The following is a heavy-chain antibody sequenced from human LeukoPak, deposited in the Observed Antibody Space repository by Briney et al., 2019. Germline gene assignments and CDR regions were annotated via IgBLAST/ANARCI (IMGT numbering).Heavy chain of an antibody. CDR1: GYHFSNYW. CDR2: IYPGDSDT. CDR3: ARKANGMAAPFDS. V-gene: IGHV5-51*01. Sequence: GESLQISFEASGYHFSNYWINWVRPKPGKGLEWVGIIYPGDSDTRYGPSFQGHVTISADRSANTAYLQWSRLEASDTAKYFCARKANGMAAPFDSWAQGTLVTVSS. D-gene: IGHD6-13*01. J-gene: IGHJ4*02.